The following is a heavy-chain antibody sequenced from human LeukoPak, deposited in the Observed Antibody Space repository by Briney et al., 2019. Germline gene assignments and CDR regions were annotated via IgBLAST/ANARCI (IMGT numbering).Heavy chain of an antibody. CDR3: VRHSADHTSFDH. CDR1: GGSISSSNYY. Sequence: SEALSLTCTVSGGSISSSNYYWGWIRQPPGKGLEWIGSLLYSGNTYYNPSLKSRVTISVDTSKNQLSLKVRSVTATDTAVYSCVRHSADHTSFDHWGQGTLVTVSS. J-gene: IGHJ4*02. V-gene: IGHV4-39*01. CDR2: LLYSGNT.